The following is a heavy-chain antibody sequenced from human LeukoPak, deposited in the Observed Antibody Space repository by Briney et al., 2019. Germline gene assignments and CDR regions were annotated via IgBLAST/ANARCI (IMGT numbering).Heavy chain of an antibody. CDR2: ISGSGGST. Sequence: SGGSLRLSCAASGFTFSSYAMSWVRQAPGKGLEWVSAISGSGGSTYYADSVKGRLTISRDNSKNTLYLQMNSLRAEDTAIYYCARVIRAAPGKGYFDYWGQGTLVTVSS. D-gene: IGHD6-13*01. J-gene: IGHJ4*02. CDR1: GFTFSSYA. V-gene: IGHV3-23*01. CDR3: ARVIRAAPGKGYFDY.